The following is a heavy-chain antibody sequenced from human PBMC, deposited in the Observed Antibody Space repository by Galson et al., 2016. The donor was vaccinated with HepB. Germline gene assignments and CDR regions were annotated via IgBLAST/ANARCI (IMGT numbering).Heavy chain of an antibody. CDR2: FDPKDNER. V-gene: IGHV1-24*01. D-gene: IGHD2-15*01. CDR3: ATESDCSGGSCYSGFDY. J-gene: IGHJ4*02. Sequence: SVKVSCKVSGYSLTELSIHWVRQAPGKGLEWMGGFDPKDNERLYAQKFKGRVTMTEDTSTDTAYMELSSLRFEDTAVYYCATESDCSGGSCYSGFDYWGQGTLVTVSS. CDR1: GYSLTELS.